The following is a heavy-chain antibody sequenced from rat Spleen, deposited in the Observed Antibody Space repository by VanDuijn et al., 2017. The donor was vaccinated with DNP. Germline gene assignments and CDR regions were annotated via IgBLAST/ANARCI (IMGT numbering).Heavy chain of an antibody. CDR2: INKDGSTT. Sequence: EVKLVESGGGLVQPGGSLQLSCAASEFNFNDFWMAWVRQAPGKGLEWIGEINKDGSTTNYTPSVKDKFTISRDNAQNTLYLQMSKLGSEDTAIYYCARNNYYAMDAWGQGTSVTVSS. V-gene: IGHV4-2*01. J-gene: IGHJ4*01. D-gene: IGHD1-10*01. CDR1: EFNFNDFW. CDR3: ARNNYYAMDA.